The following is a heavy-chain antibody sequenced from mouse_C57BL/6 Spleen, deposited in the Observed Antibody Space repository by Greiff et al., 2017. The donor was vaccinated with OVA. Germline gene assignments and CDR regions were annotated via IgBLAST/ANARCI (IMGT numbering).Heavy chain of an antibody. D-gene: IGHD2-2*01. J-gene: IGHJ1*03. CDR1: GYTFTSYW. CDR2: INPSNGGT. V-gene: IGHV1-53*01. Sequence: QVHVKQSGTELVKPGASVKLSCKASGYTFTSYWMHWVKQRPGQGLEWIGNINPSNGGTNYNEKFKSKATLTVDKSSSTAYMQLSSLTSEDSAVYYCAGIYYGYDWYFDVWGTGTTVTVSS. CDR3: AGIYYGYDWYFDV.